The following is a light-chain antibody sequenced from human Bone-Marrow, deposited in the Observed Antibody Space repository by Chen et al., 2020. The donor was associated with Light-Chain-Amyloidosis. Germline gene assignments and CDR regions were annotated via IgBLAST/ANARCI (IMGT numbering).Light chain of an antibody. CDR3: QVWDRSSDRPV. Sequence: SYVLPQPSSVSVAPGQTATSAWGGNNIGRTLVHWYQQTPGQAPLLVVSDDSARPSGIPERLSGSNSGNTATLTISRVEAGDEADCYWQVWDRSSDRPVFGGGTKLTVL. CDR1: NIGRTL. CDR2: DDS. J-gene: IGLJ3*02. V-gene: IGLV3-21*02.